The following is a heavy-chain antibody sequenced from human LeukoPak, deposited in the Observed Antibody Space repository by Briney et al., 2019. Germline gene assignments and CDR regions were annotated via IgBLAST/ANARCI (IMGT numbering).Heavy chain of an antibody. CDR2: RYNGVHT. CDR1: GYSISGHN. CDR3: AATIKRDYGDTNLDY. J-gene: IGHJ4*02. V-gene: IGHV4-59*11. Sequence: SETLSLTCTVPGYSISGHNWSWIRQPPGQGRVWKGCRYNGVHTNYNPSLKSRVTISGDTSKNQHSLKLTSVTAADTAVYYCAATIKRDYGDTNLDYWGQGTLVTVSS. D-gene: IGHD4/OR15-4a*01.